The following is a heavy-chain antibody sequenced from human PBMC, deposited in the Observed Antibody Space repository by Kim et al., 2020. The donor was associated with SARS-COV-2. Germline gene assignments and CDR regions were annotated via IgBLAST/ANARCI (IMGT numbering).Heavy chain of an antibody. CDR3: ARVRDPPGTYYYGSGNTINGAFDI. D-gene: IGHD3-10*01. V-gene: IGHV1-18*04. CDR1: GYTFTSYG. Sequence: ASVKVSCKASGYTFTSYGISWVRQAPGQGLEWMGWISAYNGNTNYAQKLQGRVTMTTDTSTSTAYMELRSLRSDDTAVYYCARVRDPPGTYYYGSGNTINGAFDIWGQGTMVTVSS. CDR2: ISAYNGNT. J-gene: IGHJ3*02.